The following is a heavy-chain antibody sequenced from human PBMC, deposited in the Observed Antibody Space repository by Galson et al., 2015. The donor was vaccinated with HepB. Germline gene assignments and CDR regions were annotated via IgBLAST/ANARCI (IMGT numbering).Heavy chain of an antibody. CDR2: ITGSGSST. CDR3: AKLDPTTGETDD. V-gene: IGHV3-23*01. J-gene: IGHJ4*02. CDR1: GFTFSSYG. D-gene: IGHD3-10*01. Sequence: SLRLSCAASGFTFSSYGMSWVRQAPGKGLEWVSAITGSGSSTYYADSVKGRFTITRDKSKNTLYLQMSSLRAEDTAVYYCAKLDPTTGETDDWGQGTLVTVSS.